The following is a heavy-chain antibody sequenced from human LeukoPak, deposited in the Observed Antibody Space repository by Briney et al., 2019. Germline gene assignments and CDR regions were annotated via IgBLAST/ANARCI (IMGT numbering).Heavy chain of an antibody. V-gene: IGHV1-18*01. Sequence: RASVKVSFKASGYTFTSYGISWVRQAPGQGLEWMGWISAYNGNTNYAQKLQGRVTMTTDTSTSTAYMELRSLRSDDTAVYYCARGVGYSGSSYFDYWGQGTLVTVSS. D-gene: IGHD1-26*01. J-gene: IGHJ4*02. CDR3: ARGVGYSGSSYFDY. CDR2: ISAYNGNT. CDR1: GYTFTSYG.